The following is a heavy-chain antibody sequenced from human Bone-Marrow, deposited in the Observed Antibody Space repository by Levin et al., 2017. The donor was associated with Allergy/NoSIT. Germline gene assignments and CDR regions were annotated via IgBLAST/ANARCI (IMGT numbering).Heavy chain of an antibody. Sequence: SETLSLTCTVSGFSISSGYYWGWIRQPPGKGLEWIAVISHSGTTYYNPSLKSRVSISVDTSKMQLSLGLTSVTAADTAVYYWARDRGDFVPGDAFDVWGQGTMVTVSS. D-gene: IGHD4-17*01. CDR1: GFSISSGYY. V-gene: IGHV4-38-2*02. CDR2: ISHSGTT. J-gene: IGHJ3*01. CDR3: ARDRGDFVPGDAFDV.